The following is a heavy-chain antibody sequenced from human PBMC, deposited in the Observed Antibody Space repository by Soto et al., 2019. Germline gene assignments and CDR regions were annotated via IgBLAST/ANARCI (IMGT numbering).Heavy chain of an antibody. CDR1: GGSISGYY. D-gene: IGHD2-21*01. J-gene: IGHJ2*01. V-gene: IGHV4-59*08. CDR2: IYYSGST. CDR3: ARHVANGFTFDL. Sequence: QVQLQESGPGLVKPSETLSLTCTVSGGSISGYYWSWVRQSPGTGLEWIGYIYYSGSTKYNPSLKSRVAISVDTSTTQFSLQGNSVPAADTAVYYCARHVANGFTFDLWGRGALVTVSS.